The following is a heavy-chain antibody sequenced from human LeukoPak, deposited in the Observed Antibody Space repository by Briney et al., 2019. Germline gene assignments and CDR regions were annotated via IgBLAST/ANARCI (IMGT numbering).Heavy chain of an antibody. CDR2: IYSISNT. CDR3: ARTQSQSGSYRYYFGY. D-gene: IGHD1-26*01. CDR1: GASVGSAGYY. Sequence: SETLSLTCTVSGASVGSAGYYWSWIRQPPGGGLEWIGYIYSISNTNYNPSLKSRVTMSVDPSKNQFSLKLNSVTAADTAVYYCARTQSQSGSYRYYFGYWGQGTLVTVSS. J-gene: IGHJ4*02. V-gene: IGHV4-61*08.